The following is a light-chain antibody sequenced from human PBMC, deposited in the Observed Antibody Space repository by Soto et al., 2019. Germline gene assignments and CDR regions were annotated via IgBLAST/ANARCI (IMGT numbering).Light chain of an antibody. Sequence: QSALTQPPSASGSPGQSVTISCTGTSSDVGDYNYVSWYQQHPGKAPKLLIFDVTKRPSGVPDRFSGSKSGNTASLTVSGLKADDEADYYCSSYGGSNNLIFGGGTKVTVL. CDR2: DVT. CDR3: SSYGGSNNLI. J-gene: IGLJ2*01. CDR1: SSDVGDYNY. V-gene: IGLV2-8*01.